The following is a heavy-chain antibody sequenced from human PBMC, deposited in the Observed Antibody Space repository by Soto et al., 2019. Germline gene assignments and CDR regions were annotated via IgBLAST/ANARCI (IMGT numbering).Heavy chain of an antibody. CDR3: ARDGTLYDSSAYYYLY. CDR1: GGTFSSYT. CDR2: ITPMFGTP. D-gene: IGHD3-22*01. J-gene: IGHJ4*02. Sequence: GASVKVSCKASGGTFSSYTMNWVRQAPGQGLEWMGGITPMFGTPNYAQKFKGRVTITADESTSTAYMELSSLRSEDTAMYFCARDGTLYDSSAYYYLYWGQGTLVTVSS. V-gene: IGHV1-69*13.